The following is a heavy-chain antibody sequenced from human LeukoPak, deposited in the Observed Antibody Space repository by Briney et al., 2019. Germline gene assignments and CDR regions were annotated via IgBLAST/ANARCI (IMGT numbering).Heavy chain of an antibody. CDR1: GGTFSSYA. CDR3: ARDSLWGRYRPYYYYYGMDV. J-gene: IGHJ6*02. CDR2: ISAYNGNT. V-gene: IGHV1-18*01. Sequence: ASVKVSCKASGGTFSSYAISWVRQAPGQGLEWMGWISAYNGNTNYAQKLQGRVTMTTDTSTSTAYMELRSLRSDDTAVYYCARDSLWGRYRPYYYYYGMDVWGQGTTVTVSS. D-gene: IGHD3-16*02.